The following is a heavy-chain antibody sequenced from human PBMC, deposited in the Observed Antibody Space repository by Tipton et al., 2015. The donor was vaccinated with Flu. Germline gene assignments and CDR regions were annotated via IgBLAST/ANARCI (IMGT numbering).Heavy chain of an antibody. CDR1: GGSITNYY. CDR3: ARVLAGHFGEGHFFDY. V-gene: IGHV4-59*01. Sequence: TLSLTCSVSGGSITNYYWSWIRQPPGKGLEWIGYIYSSGSTTYNPSLKSRVSMSADTSMNQFSLRLNSMTAADTAIYYCARVLAGHFGEGHFFDYWGQGALVTVSS. CDR2: IYSSGST. J-gene: IGHJ4*02. D-gene: IGHD3-10*01.